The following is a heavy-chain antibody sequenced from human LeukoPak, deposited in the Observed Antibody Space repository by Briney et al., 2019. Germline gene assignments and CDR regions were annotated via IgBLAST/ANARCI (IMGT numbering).Heavy chain of an antibody. J-gene: IGHJ5*02. D-gene: IGHD3-10*01. Sequence: GGSLRLSCAASGFTFSNSALSWVRLAPGQGLQWVAGIGGTNVPNTWYADSVKGRFTISGDDSKSTLYLQMRSLRGEDTALYYCVKFAPGLLSGDWFDPWGQGTLVTVSS. CDR3: VKFAPGLLSGDWFDP. V-gene: IGHV3-23*01. CDR1: GFTFSNSA. CDR2: IGGTNVPNT.